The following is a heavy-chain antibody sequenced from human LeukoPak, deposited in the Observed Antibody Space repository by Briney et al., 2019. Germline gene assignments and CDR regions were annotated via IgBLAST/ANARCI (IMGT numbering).Heavy chain of an antibody. CDR3: ASITSGWYQADY. Sequence: GEALKISFMASGYSFTTYLIGWVRQMPGKGLEWVGIIYPDDSHTTYNPSFQGQVSISVDKSINTAFLQWSSLKASDTAMYFCASITSGWYQADYWGQGTLVTVSS. CDR2: IYPDDSHT. J-gene: IGHJ4*02. D-gene: IGHD6-19*01. V-gene: IGHV5-51*01. CDR1: GYSFTTYL.